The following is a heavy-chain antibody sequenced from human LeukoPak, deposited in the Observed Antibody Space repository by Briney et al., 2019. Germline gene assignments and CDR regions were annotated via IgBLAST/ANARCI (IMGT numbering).Heavy chain of an antibody. CDR1: GGTDPNAW. Sequence: TLRLSCAPPGGTDPNAWMSCLRDASGKAQQWLGRDTSTSDGETTDYAAPVKGRFTISRDDSKNTLYLQMNSLKTEDTAVYYCTTVYSDSGGFYFNYCDYWGQGTLVTVST. CDR2: DTSTSDGETT. V-gene: IGHV3-15*01. D-gene: IGHD3-22*01. J-gene: IGHJ4*02. CDR3: TTVYSDSGGFYFNYCDY.